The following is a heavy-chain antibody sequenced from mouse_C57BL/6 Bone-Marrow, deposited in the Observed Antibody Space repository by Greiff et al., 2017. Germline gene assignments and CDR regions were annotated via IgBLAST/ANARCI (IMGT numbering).Heavy chain of an antibody. V-gene: IGHV14-4*01. CDR2: IDPENGDT. CDR3: TNYGNYPWFAY. Sequence: EVQLQPSGAELVRPGASVKLSCTASGFNIKDDYMHWVKQRPEQGLEWIGWIDPENGDTEYASKLQGKATITADTSSNTAYLQLSSLTSEDTAVYYCTNYGNYPWFAYWGQGTLVTVSA. J-gene: IGHJ3*01. CDR1: GFNIKDDY. D-gene: IGHD2-1*01.